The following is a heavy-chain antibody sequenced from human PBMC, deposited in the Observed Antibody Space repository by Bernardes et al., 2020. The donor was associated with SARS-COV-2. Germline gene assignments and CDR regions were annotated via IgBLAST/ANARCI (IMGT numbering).Heavy chain of an antibody. J-gene: IGHJ4*02. V-gene: IGHV3-72*01. D-gene: IGHD1-26*01. Sequence: GGSLRLSCAATGFSVSKNYMNWVRQAPGKGLEWVGRTRNKANSYTTEYAASVKGRFTISRDDSKNSLYLQMNSLKTEDTVVYYCARVGGSYGYYWGQGTLVTVSS. CDR1: GFSVSKNY. CDR3: ARVGGSYGYY. CDR2: TRNKANSYTT.